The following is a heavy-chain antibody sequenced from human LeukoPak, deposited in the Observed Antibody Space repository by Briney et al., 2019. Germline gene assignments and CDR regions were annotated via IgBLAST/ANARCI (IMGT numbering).Heavy chain of an antibody. CDR2: ISSSSSYV. J-gene: IGHJ4*02. Sequence: GGSLRLSCAASGFTFSSNGMNWVRQAPGKGLEWISSISSSSSYVYYADSVKGRFTISRDNAENSLYLQMDSLRVDDTAVYYCARTLPPPATAQFFDYWGQGTLVTVS. V-gene: IGHV3-21*01. D-gene: IGHD2-2*01. CDR3: ARTLPPPATAQFFDY. CDR1: GFTFSSNG.